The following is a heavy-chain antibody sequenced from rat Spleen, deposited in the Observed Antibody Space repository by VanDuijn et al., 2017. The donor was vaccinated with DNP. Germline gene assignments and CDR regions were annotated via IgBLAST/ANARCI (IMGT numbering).Heavy chain of an antibody. CDR2: INPSGGNT. CDR3: ARQGETLYFGY. CDR1: GFTFSNSG. J-gene: IGHJ2*01. V-gene: IGHV5-25*01. Sequence: EVQLVDSGGGLVQPGRSMKLSCAASGFTFSNSGMHWIRQAPTKGLEWVAFINPSGGNTYYRDSVKGRFTISRDNAKSTLYLQMDSLRSEDTATYCGARQGETLYFGYWGQGVMVTVSA.